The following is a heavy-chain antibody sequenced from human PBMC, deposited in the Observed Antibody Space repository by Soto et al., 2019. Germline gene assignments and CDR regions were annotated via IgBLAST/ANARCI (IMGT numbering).Heavy chain of an antibody. V-gene: IGHV4-59*01. Sequence: ASETLSLTCSVSGGSIRSYYWSWIRQPPGKGLEWIGYIYYSGSTNYNPSLKSRVTISVDTSKNQFSLKLSSVTAADTAVYYCARGRDYYDSSGYYSAPGAFDIWGQGTMVT. D-gene: IGHD3-22*01. J-gene: IGHJ3*02. CDR1: GGSIRSYY. CDR2: IYYSGST. CDR3: ARGRDYYDSSGYYSAPGAFDI.